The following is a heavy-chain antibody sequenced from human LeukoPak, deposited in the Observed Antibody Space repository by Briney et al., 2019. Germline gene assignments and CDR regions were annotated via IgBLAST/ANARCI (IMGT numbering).Heavy chain of an antibody. V-gene: IGHV1-2*02. D-gene: IGHD2-2*01. CDR3: ARLVLLGGYQLLPDYYYYGMDV. Sequence: ASVKVSCKASGYTFTGYYMHWVRQAPGQGLEWMGWINPNSGGTNYAQKFQGRVTMTRDTSISTAYMELSRLRSDDTAVYYCARLVLLGGYQLLPDYYYYGMDVWGQGTTVTVSS. J-gene: IGHJ6*02. CDR2: INPNSGGT. CDR1: GYTFTGYY.